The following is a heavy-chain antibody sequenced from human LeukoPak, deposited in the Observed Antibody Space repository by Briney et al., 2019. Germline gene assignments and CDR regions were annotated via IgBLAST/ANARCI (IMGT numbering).Heavy chain of an antibody. Sequence: SGPTLVKPTQTLTLTCTFSGFSLSTSGVGVGWIRQPPGKALEWLAPIYWDDGKRYSPSLKSRLTITKDTSKNQVVLTMTNMDPVDTATYYCARLIAAAGRDWFDPWGQGTLVTVSS. J-gene: IGHJ5*02. CDR1: GFSLSTSGVG. D-gene: IGHD6-13*01. CDR3: ARLIAAAGRDWFDP. CDR2: IYWDDGK. V-gene: IGHV2-5*02.